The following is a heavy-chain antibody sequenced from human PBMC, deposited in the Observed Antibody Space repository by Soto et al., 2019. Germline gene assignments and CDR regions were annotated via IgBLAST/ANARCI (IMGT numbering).Heavy chain of an antibody. V-gene: IGHV3-72*01. Sequence: PGGSLRLSCAASGFTFSDHYMDWVRQAPGKGLEWVGRIRNKGNSHTTEYAASAKGRFTVSRDDSKNSLYLQMNNLKIEDTAVYYCTRGAGAAASLDYYYYGLDVWGQGTTVTVSS. J-gene: IGHJ6*02. CDR3: TRGAGAAASLDYYYYGLDV. CDR2: IRNKGNSHTT. D-gene: IGHD6-13*01. CDR1: GFTFSDHY.